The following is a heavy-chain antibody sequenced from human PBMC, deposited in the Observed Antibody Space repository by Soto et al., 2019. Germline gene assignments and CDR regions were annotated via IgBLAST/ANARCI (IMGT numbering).Heavy chain of an antibody. J-gene: IGHJ4*02. CDR1: GFTFSSYG. D-gene: IGHD3-22*01. Sequence: GGSLRLSCAASGFTFSSYGMHWVREAPGKGLEWVAVISYDGSNKYYADSVKGRFTISRDNSKNTLYLQMNRLRAEDTAVYYCAKGLEYYYDSSGYYPFDYWGQGT. V-gene: IGHV3-30*18. CDR2: ISYDGSNK. CDR3: AKGLEYYYDSSGYYPFDY.